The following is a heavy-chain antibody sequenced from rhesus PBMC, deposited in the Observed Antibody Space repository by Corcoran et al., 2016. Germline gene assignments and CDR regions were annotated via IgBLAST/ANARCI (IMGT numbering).Heavy chain of an antibody. Sequence: QLQLQESGPGLVKPSETLSVTCAVSGGSISSSYWSWIRQAPGKGLEWIGYIYGSGSSTNYNPSLKSRVTLSVDTSKNQFSLKLSSVTAADTAVYYCARRFDYWGQGVLVTVSS. V-gene: IGHV4-169*01. J-gene: IGHJ4*01. CDR3: ARRFDY. CDR1: GGSISSSY. CDR2: IYGSGSST.